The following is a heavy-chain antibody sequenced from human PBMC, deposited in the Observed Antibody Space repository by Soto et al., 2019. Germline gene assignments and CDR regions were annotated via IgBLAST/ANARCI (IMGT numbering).Heavy chain of an antibody. V-gene: IGHV3-33*01. J-gene: IGHJ5*01. CDR1: GFTFSSYG. Sequence: GGSLRLSCAASGFTFSSYGMHWVRQAPGKGLEWVAVIWYDGSNKYYTVSVKGRFTISRDNSKNTLYLQMNSLRAEDTAVYYCARDLAGGCLGWFDSWGQGTLVTVSS. CDR2: IWYDGSNK. D-gene: IGHD6-19*01. CDR3: ARDLAGGCLGWFDS.